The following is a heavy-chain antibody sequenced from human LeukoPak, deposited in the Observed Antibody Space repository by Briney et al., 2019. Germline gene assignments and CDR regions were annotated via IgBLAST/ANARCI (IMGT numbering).Heavy chain of an antibody. Sequence: GGSLRLSCAASGFTFRDAWMTWVRQAPGRGLEWVANIKEDGSEKFYVDSVKGRFTISRDNAKNSLFLQMTSLRAEDTALYYCAPEVWELQGASDIWGQGTMVTVSS. D-gene: IGHD1-7*01. CDR3: APEVWELQGASDI. CDR2: IKEDGSEK. V-gene: IGHV3-7*01. CDR1: GFTFRDAW. J-gene: IGHJ3*02.